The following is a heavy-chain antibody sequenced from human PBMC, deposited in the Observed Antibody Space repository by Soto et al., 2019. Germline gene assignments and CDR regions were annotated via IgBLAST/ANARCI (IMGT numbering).Heavy chain of an antibody. CDR3: ARPPAATPYYYYGMDV. CDR2: IDPSDSYT. J-gene: IGHJ6*02. D-gene: IGHD2-15*01. V-gene: IGHV5-10-1*01. Sequence: PGESLKISCKGSGYSFTSYWISWVRQMPGKGLEWMGRIDPSDSYTNYSPSFQGHVTISADKSISTAYLQWSSLKASDTAMYYCARPPAATPYYYYGMDVWGQGTTVTVYS. CDR1: GYSFTSYW.